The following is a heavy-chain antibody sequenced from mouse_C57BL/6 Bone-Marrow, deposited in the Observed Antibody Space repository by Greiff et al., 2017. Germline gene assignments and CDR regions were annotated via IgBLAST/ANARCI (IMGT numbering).Heavy chain of an antibody. CDR1: GYTFTSYW. J-gene: IGHJ3*01. CDR3: ARRRSRGFAY. CDR2: IHPNSGST. V-gene: IGHV1-64*01. Sequence: QVQLKQPGAELVKPGASVKLSCKASGYTFTSYWMHWVKQRPGQGLEWIGMIHPNSGSTNYNEKFKSKATLTVDKSSSTAYMQLSSLTSEDSAVYYCARRRSRGFAYWGQGTLVTVSA. D-gene: IGHD1-1*01.